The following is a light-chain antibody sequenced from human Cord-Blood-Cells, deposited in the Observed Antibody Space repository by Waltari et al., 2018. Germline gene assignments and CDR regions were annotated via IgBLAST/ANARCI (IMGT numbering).Light chain of an antibody. J-gene: IGKJ2*03. V-gene: IGKV1-9*01. CDR1: QGICIY. CDR2: AAS. CDR3: QQLNSYSYS. Sequence: DIQLTQSPSVLSASVGDRVTITCRASQGICIYLAWYQQKPGKAPKLLIYAASTLQSGVPSRFSGSGAGTEVTLTISSLQPEDFATYYCQQLNSYSYSFGQGTKLEIK.